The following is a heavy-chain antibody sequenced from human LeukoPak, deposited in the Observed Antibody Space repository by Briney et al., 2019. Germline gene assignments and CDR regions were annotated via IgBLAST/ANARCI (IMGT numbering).Heavy chain of an antibody. D-gene: IGHD3-10*01. CDR1: GFTFSSYD. Sequence: TGGSLRLSCAASGFTFSSYDMHWVRQATGKGLEWVSAIGTAGDTYYPGSVKGRFTISRENAKNSLYLQMNSLRAGDTAVYYCAREGTDYYGSGSFDYRGQGTLVTVSS. CDR3: AREGTDYYGSGSFDY. V-gene: IGHV3-13*01. CDR2: IGTAGDT. J-gene: IGHJ4*02.